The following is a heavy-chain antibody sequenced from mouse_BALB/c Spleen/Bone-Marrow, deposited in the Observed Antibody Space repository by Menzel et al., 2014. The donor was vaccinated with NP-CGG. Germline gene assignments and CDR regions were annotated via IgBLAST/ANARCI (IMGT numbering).Heavy chain of an antibody. CDR3: SRRQSGNDAMDY. CDR2: ISHGGTFT. CDR1: GFPFSSYG. V-gene: IGHV5-6*01. Sequence: EVQLVESRGDLVKPGASLNLSCAASGFPFSSYGFFRVRQTPDKRLEWVATISHGGTFTSYPDSLKGRFTISRDNAKNTLYLLMSSLKSEDTAMYYCSRRQSGNDAMDYWGQGTSVTVSS. J-gene: IGHJ4*01.